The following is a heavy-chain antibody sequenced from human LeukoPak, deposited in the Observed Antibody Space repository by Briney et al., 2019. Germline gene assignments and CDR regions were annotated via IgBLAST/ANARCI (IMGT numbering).Heavy chain of an antibody. J-gene: IGHJ4*02. Sequence: ASVKVSCKTSGYSFILYGISWVRQAPGQGPEWMGWISTSTGDTKYKQKFQGRGTLTTDTSASTAYMELRSLRSDDTAVYYCARDDNYGIFVNVDYWGQGTLVTVSS. CDR1: GYSFILYG. V-gene: IGHV1-18*01. CDR3: ARDDNYGIFVNVDY. D-gene: IGHD4-11*01. CDR2: ISTSTGDT.